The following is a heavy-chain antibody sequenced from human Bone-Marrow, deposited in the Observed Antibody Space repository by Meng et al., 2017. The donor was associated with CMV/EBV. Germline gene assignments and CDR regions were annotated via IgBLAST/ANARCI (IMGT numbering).Heavy chain of an antibody. CDR1: GGYLSGYY. J-gene: IGHJ4*02. CDR3: ARGRTTWGY. V-gene: IGHV4-34*01. CDR2: INHSGST. Sequence: SETLSLTCAVSGGYLSGYYWSWIRQPPGKGLEWIGEINHSGSTNYNPSLKSRVTISVDTSKNQFSLKLSSVTAADTAVYYCARGRTTWGYWGQGTLVTVSS. D-gene: IGHD1-1*01.